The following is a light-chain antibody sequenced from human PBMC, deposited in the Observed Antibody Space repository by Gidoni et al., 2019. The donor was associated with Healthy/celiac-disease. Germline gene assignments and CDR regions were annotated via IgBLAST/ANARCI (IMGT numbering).Light chain of an antibody. Sequence: ERLLTQSPATLSLSPGEGATLSCRAAQSLNSTYIAWYQQKPGQAPRLLIYAASIRASGIPDRFSGSGSVTDFTLTISRLEPEDSAVYYCQRFGSSRGTFGQGTRLEIK. CDR2: AAS. J-gene: IGKJ1*01. CDR1: QSLNSTY. CDR3: QRFGSSRGT. V-gene: IGKV3-20*01.